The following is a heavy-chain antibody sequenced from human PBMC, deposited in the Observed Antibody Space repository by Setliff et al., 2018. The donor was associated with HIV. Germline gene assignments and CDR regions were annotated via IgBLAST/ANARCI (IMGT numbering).Heavy chain of an antibody. CDR1: GYTFTSYA. V-gene: IGHV1-3*01. Sequence: ASVKVSCKASGYTFTSYALHWVRQAPGQRLEWMGWINAGNGHTKYSQKFQGRVSITRDTSTSTAYMELKSLRSDDTAVYFCARDRSPTVAGTFGYWGQGTLVTVSS. D-gene: IGHD6-19*01. J-gene: IGHJ4*02. CDR2: INAGNGHT. CDR3: ARDRSPTVAGTFGY.